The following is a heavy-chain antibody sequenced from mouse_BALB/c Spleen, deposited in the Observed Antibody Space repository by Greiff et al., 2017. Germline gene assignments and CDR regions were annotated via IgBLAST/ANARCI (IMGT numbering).Heavy chain of an antibody. CDR1: GYAFSSSW. CDR3: ARIYFAMDY. V-gene: IGHV1-82*01. D-gene: IGHD2-3*01. J-gene: IGHJ4*01. Sequence: QVQLQQSGPELVKPGASVKISCKASGYAFSSSWMNWVKQRPGQGLEWIGRIYPGDGDTNYNGKFKGKATLTADKSSSTAYMQLSSLTSVDSAVYYCARIYFAMDYWGQGTSVTVSS. CDR2: IYPGDGDT.